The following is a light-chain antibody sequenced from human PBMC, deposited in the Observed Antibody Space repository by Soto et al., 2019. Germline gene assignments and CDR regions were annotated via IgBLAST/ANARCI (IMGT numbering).Light chain of an antibody. CDR3: CLYTASYSV. V-gene: IGLV2-11*01. Sequence: QSALTQPRSVSGSPGQSVAISCTATSSDVGGFDFVSWYQQHPGKAPKLVIYDVSKRPSGVPXXFSGSRSGDTASLTISGXQXEXXXXXYXCLYTASYSVFGGGTKVTVL. CDR1: SSDVGGFDF. CDR2: DVS. J-gene: IGLJ3*02.